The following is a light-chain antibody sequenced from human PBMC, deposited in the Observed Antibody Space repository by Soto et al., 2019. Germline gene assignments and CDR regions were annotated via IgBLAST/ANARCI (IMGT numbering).Light chain of an antibody. CDR1: SSDVGGYNY. CDR2: DVS. Sequence: QSVLTQPRSVSGSPGQSVTISCTGTSSDVGGYNYVSWYQQHPGKAPKLMNYDVSKRPSGVPDRFSGSKSGNTASLTISGLQAEDEADYYCCSYAGSYTYVFGTGTKLTVL. CDR3: CSYAGSYTYV. J-gene: IGLJ1*01. V-gene: IGLV2-11*01.